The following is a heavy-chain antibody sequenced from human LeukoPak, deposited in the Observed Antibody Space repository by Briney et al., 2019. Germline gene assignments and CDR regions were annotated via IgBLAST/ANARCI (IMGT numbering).Heavy chain of an antibody. V-gene: IGHV3-33*06. Sequence: GGSLRLSCAASGFTFSSYGMHWVRQAPGKGLEWVAVIWYDGSNKYYADSVKGRFTISRDNSKNTLYLQMNSLRAEDTAVYYCAKSRRLRSAAGMDVWGQGTTVTVSS. CDR3: AKSRRLRSAAGMDV. CDR2: IWYDGSNK. J-gene: IGHJ6*02. CDR1: GFTFSSYG. D-gene: IGHD3-3*01.